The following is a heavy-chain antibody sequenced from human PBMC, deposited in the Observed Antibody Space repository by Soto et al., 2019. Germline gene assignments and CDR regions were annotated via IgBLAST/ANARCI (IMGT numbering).Heavy chain of an antibody. CDR1: GYTFIGCY. Sequence: ASVKVSCKASGYTFIGCYIHWVRQAPGQGLEWMGWINPNSGSTNYAQKFQGRVTMTKDTSISTTYMDLSRLISDDTAVYYCARYCSSVSCYDEIWGQGTMVTVSS. CDR3: ARYCSSVSCYDEI. V-gene: IGHV1-2*02. J-gene: IGHJ3*02. D-gene: IGHD2-15*01. CDR2: INPNSGST.